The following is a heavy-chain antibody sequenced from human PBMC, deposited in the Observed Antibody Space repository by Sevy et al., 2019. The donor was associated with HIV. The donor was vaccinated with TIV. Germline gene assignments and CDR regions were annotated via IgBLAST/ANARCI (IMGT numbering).Heavy chain of an antibody. V-gene: IGHV3-66*01. J-gene: IGHJ4*02. CDR2: IYSGGST. CDR1: GFTVSSNY. CDR3: ARGPRGIFDY. Sequence: GGSLRLSCAASGFTVSSNYMSWVRQAPGKGLEWVAVIYSGGSTYYADSVKGRFTSSRDNSMNTLYLQMNSLRAEDTAVYYCARGPRGIFDYWGQGTLVTVSS.